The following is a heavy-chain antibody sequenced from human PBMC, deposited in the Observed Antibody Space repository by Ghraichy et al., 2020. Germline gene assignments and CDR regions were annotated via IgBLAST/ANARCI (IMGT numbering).Heavy chain of an antibody. CDR1: GGSISGYY. D-gene: IGHD3-16*01. V-gene: IGHV4-59*01. CDR2: MYYTGST. J-gene: IGHJ4*02. Sequence: SQTLSLTCSVSGGSISGYYWSWIRQPPGKGLEWIGYMYYTGSTNYNPSLKSRVTISVDTSKNQFSLNLSSVTAADTALYYCARYYDTTGGLDYWGQGTLVTVSS. CDR3: ARYYDTTGGLDY.